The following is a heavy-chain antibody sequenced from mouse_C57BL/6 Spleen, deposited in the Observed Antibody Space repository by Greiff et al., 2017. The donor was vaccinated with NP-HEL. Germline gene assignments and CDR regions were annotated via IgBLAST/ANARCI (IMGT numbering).Heavy chain of an antibody. CDR3: ARGGNTPYAMDY. D-gene: IGHD5-1-1*01. CDR1: GFTFSSYA. CDR2: ISDGGSYT. V-gene: IGHV5-4*01. Sequence: EVQLVESGGGLVKPGGSLKLSCAASGFTFSSYAMSWVRQTPEKRLEWVATISDGGSYTYYPDNVKGRFTISRDNAKNNLYLQMSHLKSEDTAMYYCARGGNTPYAMDYWGQGTSVTVSS. J-gene: IGHJ4*01.